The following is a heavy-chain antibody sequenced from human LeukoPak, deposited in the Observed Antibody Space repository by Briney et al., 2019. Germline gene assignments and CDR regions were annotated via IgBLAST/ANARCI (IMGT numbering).Heavy chain of an antibody. CDR3: ARGLPVYGSGSYYDH. V-gene: IGHV4-59*08. CDR2: IYYSGST. J-gene: IGHJ4*02. Sequence: SETLSLTCTVSGGSISSYYWSWIRQPPGKGLEWIGYIYYSGSTNYNPSLKSRVTISVDTSKSQFSLKLSSVTAADTAVYYCARGLPVYGSGSYYDHWGQGTLVTVSS. D-gene: IGHD3-10*01. CDR1: GGSISSYY.